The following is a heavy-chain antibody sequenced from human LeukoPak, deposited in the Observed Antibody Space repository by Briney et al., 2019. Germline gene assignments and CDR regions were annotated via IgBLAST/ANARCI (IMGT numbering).Heavy chain of an antibody. CDR2: IIPILGIA. Sequence: SVKVSCKASGGTFSSYAISWVRQAPGQGLEWMGRIIPILGIANYAQKFQGRVTITADKSTSTAYMELSSLGSEDTAVYYCARDLRAVAGTTDYWGQGTLVTVSS. V-gene: IGHV1-69*04. CDR3: ARDLRAVAGTTDY. CDR1: GGTFSSYA. J-gene: IGHJ4*02. D-gene: IGHD6-19*01.